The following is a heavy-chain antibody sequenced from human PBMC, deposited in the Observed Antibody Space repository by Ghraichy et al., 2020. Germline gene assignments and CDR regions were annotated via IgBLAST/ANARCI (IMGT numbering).Heavy chain of an antibody. CDR3: ARDADYGDYAD. CDR2: IYHSGST. CDR1: GGSISSGGYS. Sequence: SETLSLTCAVSGGSISSGGYSWSWIRQPPGKGLEWIGYIYHSGSTYYIPSLKSRVTISVDRSKNQFSLKLSSVTAADTAVYYCARDADYGDYADWGQGTLVTVSS. V-gene: IGHV4-30-2*01. J-gene: IGHJ4*02. D-gene: IGHD4-17*01.